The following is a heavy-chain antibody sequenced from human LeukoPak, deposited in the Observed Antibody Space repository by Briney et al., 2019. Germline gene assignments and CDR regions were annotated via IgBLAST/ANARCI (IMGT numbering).Heavy chain of an antibody. CDR2: IYHSGST. V-gene: IGHV4-38-2*02. CDR1: GYSISSGYY. Sequence: KPSETLSLTCTVSGYSISSGYYWGWIRQPPGKGLEWIGSIYHSGSTYYNPSLKSRVTISVDTSKNQFSLKLSSVTAADTAVYYCARKWPVIYYFDYWGQGTLVTVSS. CDR3: ARKWPVIYYFDY. J-gene: IGHJ4*02. D-gene: IGHD6-19*01.